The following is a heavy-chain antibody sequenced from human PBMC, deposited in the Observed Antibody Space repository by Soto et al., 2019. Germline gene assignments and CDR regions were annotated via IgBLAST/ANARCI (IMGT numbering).Heavy chain of an antibody. V-gene: IGHV4-39*01. J-gene: IGHJ4*02. CDR2: IYYSGTT. D-gene: IGHD6-19*01. CDR3: ARSISVAMDF. CDR1: GASISYSSYF. Sequence: SETLSLTCTVSGASISYSSYFWGWIRQPPGKGLEWIGSIYYSGTTYYNPSLKSRVTISVDTSKNQFSLKLSSVTAADTAVYYCARSISVAMDFWGQGTLVTVSS.